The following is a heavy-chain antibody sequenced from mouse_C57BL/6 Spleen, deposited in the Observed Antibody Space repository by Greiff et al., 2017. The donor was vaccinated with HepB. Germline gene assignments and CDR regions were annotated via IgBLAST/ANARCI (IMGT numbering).Heavy chain of an antibody. CDR3: ARLLRSSDYFDY. Sequence: QVQLQQPGAELVKPGASVKMSCKASGYTFTSYWITWVKQRPGQGLEWIGDIYPGSGSTNYNEKFKSKATLTVDTSSSTAYMQRSSLTSKDSAVYYCARLLRSSDYFDYWGQGTTLTVSS. V-gene: IGHV1-55*01. CDR2: IYPGSGST. D-gene: IGHD1-1*01. J-gene: IGHJ2*01. CDR1: GYTFTSYW.